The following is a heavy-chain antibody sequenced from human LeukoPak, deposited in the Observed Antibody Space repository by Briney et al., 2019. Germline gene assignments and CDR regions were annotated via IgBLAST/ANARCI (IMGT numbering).Heavy chain of an antibody. Sequence: SETLSLTCTVSGGSLSGYFWNWIRQPAGKRLEWIGRIYSSGTTNYHPSLRSRVTMSVDTSKNQFSLKLSSVTAADTAVYCCARRGSASYYYDYWGQGTLVTVSS. CDR3: ARRGSASYYYDY. J-gene: IGHJ4*02. V-gene: IGHV4-4*07. CDR1: GGSLSGYF. CDR2: IYSSGTT. D-gene: IGHD3-10*01.